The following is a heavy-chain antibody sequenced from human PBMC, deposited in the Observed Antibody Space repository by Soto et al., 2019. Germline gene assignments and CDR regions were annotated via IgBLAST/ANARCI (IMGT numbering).Heavy chain of an antibody. V-gene: IGHV5-10-1*01. Sequence: GESLKISCKGSGYSFAGYWITWVRQKPGKGLEWMGRIDPSDSQTYYSPSFRGHVTISVTKSITTVFLQWSSLRASDTAMYYCATQIYDSDTGPNFQYYFDSWGQGTPVTVSS. J-gene: IGHJ4*02. CDR1: GYSFAGYW. CDR3: ATQIYDSDTGPNFQYYFDS. CDR2: IDPSDSQT. D-gene: IGHD3-22*01.